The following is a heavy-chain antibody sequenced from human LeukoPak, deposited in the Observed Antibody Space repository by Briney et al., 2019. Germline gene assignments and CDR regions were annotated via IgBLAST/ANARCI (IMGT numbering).Heavy chain of an antibody. J-gene: IGHJ4*02. CDR2: ISSSRTFI. Sequence: ELISYISSSRTFIWYADSVKGRFAISRDSAKDSLYLQMNSLRAEDTAIYYCVRDHNWAFDYWGQGTLVTVSS. V-gene: IGHV3-48*01. D-gene: IGHD1-20*01. CDR3: VRDHNWAFDY.